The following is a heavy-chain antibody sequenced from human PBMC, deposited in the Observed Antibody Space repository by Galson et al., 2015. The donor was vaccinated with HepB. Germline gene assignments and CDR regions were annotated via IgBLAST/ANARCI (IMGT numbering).Heavy chain of an antibody. CDR1: GFTFSSYG. CDR3: AKRYSSSGAFDI. CDR2: ISYDGSNK. J-gene: IGHJ3*02. Sequence: SLRLSCAASGFTFSSYGMHWVRQAPGKGLEWVAVISYDGSNKYYADSVKGRFTISRDNSKNTLYLQMNSLRAEDTAVYYCAKRYSSSGAFDIWGQGTMVTVSS. V-gene: IGHV3-30*18. D-gene: IGHD6-13*01.